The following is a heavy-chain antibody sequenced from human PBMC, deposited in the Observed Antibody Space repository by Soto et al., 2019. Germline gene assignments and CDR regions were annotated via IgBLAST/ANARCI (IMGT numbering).Heavy chain of an antibody. Sequence: EVQLAESGGGLVQPGRSLRLSCAASGFTFGNYWMTWVRQAPGKELERVANVKEDGSEKYYVDSVKGRFIISRDNAKNSLHLQMIRLKAEDTAVYYCARDRGWQTFDYWGQRTLVTVST. CDR2: VKEDGSEK. V-gene: IGHV3-7*03. D-gene: IGHD3-10*01. J-gene: IGHJ4*02. CDR1: GFTFGNYW. CDR3: ARDRGWQTFDY.